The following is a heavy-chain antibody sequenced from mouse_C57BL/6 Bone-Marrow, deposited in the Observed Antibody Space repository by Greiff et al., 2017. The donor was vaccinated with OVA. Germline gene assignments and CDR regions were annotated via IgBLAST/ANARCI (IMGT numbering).Heavy chain of an antibody. V-gene: IGHV5-9-1*02. J-gene: IGHJ4*01. CDR1: GFTFSSYA. D-gene: IGHD1-1*01. CDR2: ISSGGDYI. CDR3: TRDGYYGSRAMDY. Sequence: DVKLVESGAGLVKPGGSLKLSCAASGFTFSSYAMSWVRQTPEKRLEWVAYISSGGDYIYYADTVKGRFTISRDNARNTLYLQMSSLKSEDTAMYYCTRDGYYGSRAMDYWGQGTSVTVSS.